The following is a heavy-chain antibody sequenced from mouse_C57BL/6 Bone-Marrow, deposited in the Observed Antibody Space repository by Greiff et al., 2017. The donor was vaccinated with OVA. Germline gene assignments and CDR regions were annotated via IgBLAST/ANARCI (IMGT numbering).Heavy chain of an antibody. D-gene: IGHD1-1*01. J-gene: IGHJ3*01. CDR2: IDPNSGGT. Sequence: QVQLQQSGAELVKPGASVKLSCKASGYTFTSYWMHWVKQRPGRGLEWIGRIDPNSGGTKYNEKFKSKATLTVDKPSSTAYMQLSSLTSEDSAVYYCARERGIYYYGSSYGWFAYWGQGTLVTVSA. V-gene: IGHV1-72*01. CDR3: ARERGIYYYGSSYGWFAY. CDR1: GYTFTSYW.